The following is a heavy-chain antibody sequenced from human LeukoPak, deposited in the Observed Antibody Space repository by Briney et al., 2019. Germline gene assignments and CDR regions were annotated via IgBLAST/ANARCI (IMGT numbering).Heavy chain of an antibody. CDR2: ISGSGGST. CDR3: AKSPHQYGSGSYQNWFDP. D-gene: IGHD3-10*01. V-gene: IGHV3-23*01. J-gene: IGHJ5*02. CDR1: GFTFSSYA. Sequence: QAGGSLRLSCAASGFTFSSYAMSWVRQAPGKGLEWVSAISGSGGSTYYADSVKGRFTISRDNSKNTLYLQMNGLRAEDTAVYYCAKSPHQYGSGSYQNWFDPWGQGTLVTVSS.